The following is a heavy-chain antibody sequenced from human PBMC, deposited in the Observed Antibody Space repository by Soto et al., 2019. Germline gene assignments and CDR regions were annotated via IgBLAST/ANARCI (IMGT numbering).Heavy chain of an antibody. CDR2: IYRTGST. CDR1: GGSFSGYY. V-gene: IGHV4-34*01. D-gene: IGHD1-7*01. CDR3: ASRDPGTSVDY. Sequence: SETLSLTCAVYGGSFSGYYWTWVRQPPGQGLEWIGEIYRTGSTNYNPSLKSRVTISLDKSENQFSLKVTSLTAADTAVYYCASRDPGTSVDYWGQGTLVTVSS. J-gene: IGHJ4*02.